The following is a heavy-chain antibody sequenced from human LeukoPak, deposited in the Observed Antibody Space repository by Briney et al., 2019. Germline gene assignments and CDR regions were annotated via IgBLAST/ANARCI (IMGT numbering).Heavy chain of an antibody. V-gene: IGHV3-21*01. CDR2: ISSSSSYI. J-gene: IGHJ4*02. CDR1: GFTFSSYS. Sequence: GGSLRLSCAASGFTFSSYSMNWVRQAPGKGLEWVSSISSSSSYIYYADSVKGRFTISRDNAKNSLYLQMNSLRAEDTAVYYCARGEASYYDSSGYPSDYWGQGTLVTVSS. D-gene: IGHD3-22*01. CDR3: ARGEASYYDSSGYPSDY.